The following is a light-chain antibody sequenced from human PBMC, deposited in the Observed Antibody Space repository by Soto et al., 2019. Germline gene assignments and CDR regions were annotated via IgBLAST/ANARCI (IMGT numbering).Light chain of an antibody. CDR3: PQYGYSPWT. J-gene: IGKJ1*01. CDR1: QRGRSKY. V-gene: IGKV3-20*01. Sequence: EIVLTQSTGTLSLSPGERATLSCRASQRGRSKYLAWYQQKPGQAPRLLIYGASSRATGIPDRFSGSGSVTDFTLTISRQEPEDFAMYYCPQYGYSPWTFVQGTKLEIK. CDR2: GAS.